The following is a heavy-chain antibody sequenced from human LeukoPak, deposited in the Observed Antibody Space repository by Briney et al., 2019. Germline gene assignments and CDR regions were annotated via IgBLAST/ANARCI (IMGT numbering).Heavy chain of an antibody. CDR2: VVSDK. CDR3: ARDVIAAAYYYYYGMDV. D-gene: IGHD6-13*01. Sequence: VVSDKYYLDSVKGPFTLPTDNANNSLYLQINSLRAEDTAVYYCARDVIAAAYYYYYGMDVWGQGTTVTVSS. V-gene: IGHV3-7*01. J-gene: IGHJ6*02.